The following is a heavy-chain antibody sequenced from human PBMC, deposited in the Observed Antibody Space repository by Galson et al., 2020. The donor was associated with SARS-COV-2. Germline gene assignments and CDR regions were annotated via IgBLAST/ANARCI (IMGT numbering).Heavy chain of an antibody. J-gene: IGHJ4*02. D-gene: IGHD3-10*01. Sequence: ASETLSLTCTVSGGSISSYYWSWIRQPPGKGLEWIGYIYYSGRTNYNPSLKSRVTISVDTSQNQFSLKLTAVTAADTAVYYCAREVGGTYLDYWGQGTLVTVSS. V-gene: IGHV4-59*01. CDR3: AREVGGTYLDY. CDR1: GGSISSYY. CDR2: IYYSGRT.